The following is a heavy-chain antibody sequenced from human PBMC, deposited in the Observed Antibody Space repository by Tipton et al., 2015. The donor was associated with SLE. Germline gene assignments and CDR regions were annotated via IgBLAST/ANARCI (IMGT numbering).Heavy chain of an antibody. Sequence: QVQLVQSGAEVKKPGASVKVSCKASGYTFTSYYMHWVRQAPGQGLEWMGVINPSAGSTSYAQKFQGRVIMTRDTSTRTAYMELSSLGSEDTAVYYCARDGSSSSYFDYWGQGTLVTVSS. D-gene: IGHD6-13*01. CDR1: GYTFTSYY. J-gene: IGHJ4*02. V-gene: IGHV1-46*01. CDR2: INPSAGST. CDR3: ARDGSSSSYFDY.